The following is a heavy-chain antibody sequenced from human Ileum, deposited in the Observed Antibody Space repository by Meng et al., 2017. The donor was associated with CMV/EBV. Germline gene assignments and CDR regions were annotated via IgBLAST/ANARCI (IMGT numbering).Heavy chain of an antibody. CDR2: IDPSGGST. V-gene: IGHV1-46*01. J-gene: IGHJ4*02. D-gene: IGHD3-22*01. Sequence: SGSTFTNYSLPWVRQAPGQGLEWMGIIDPSGGSTSYAQTLQGRVTMTRDTSTSTVYMELNSLRSEDTAVYYCARRDYYHTSAYLDYWGQGTLVTVSS. CDR3: ARRDYYHTSAYLDY. CDR1: GSTFTNYS.